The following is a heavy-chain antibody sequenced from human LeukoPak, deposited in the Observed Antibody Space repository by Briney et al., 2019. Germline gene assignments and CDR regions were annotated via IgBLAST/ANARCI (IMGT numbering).Heavy chain of an antibody. D-gene: IGHD3-22*01. CDR2: ISGSGGST. Sequence: GGSLRLSCAASGFTFSSYAMSWVRQAPGKGLEWVSAISGSGGSTYYADSVKGRFTISRDNAKNSLHLQMNSLRAEDTAVYHCAKNYYDSSGLFDYWGQGTLVIVSS. CDR3: AKNYYDSSGLFDY. CDR1: GFTFSSYA. J-gene: IGHJ4*02. V-gene: IGHV3-23*01.